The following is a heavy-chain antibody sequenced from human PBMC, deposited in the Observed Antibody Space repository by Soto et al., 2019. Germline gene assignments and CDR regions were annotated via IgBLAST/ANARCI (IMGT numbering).Heavy chain of an antibody. CDR3: AGASTWHPGAFDI. V-gene: IGHV4-34*01. J-gene: IGHJ3*02. D-gene: IGHD5-12*01. CDR1: GGSFSGYV. CDR2: INHSGSA. Sequence: PSETLCLTCDFDGGSFSGYVGTWIRQPPGKGLEWIGYINHSGSANYNPSLKSRVTISVDTSKNQLSLKLSSVTAADTAVYYCAGASTWHPGAFDIWGQGTTVTVSS.